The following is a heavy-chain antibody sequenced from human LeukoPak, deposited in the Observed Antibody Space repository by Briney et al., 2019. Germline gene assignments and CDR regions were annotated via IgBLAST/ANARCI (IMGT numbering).Heavy chain of an antibody. J-gene: IGHJ4*02. V-gene: IGHV4-34*01. CDR3: ARERFGGYYSA. CDR2: INHSGST. Sequence: PSETLSLTCAVYGGSFSGYYWSWIRQHPGKGLEWIGEINHSGSTNYNPSLKSRVTISVDTSKNQFSLKLSSVTAADTAVYYCARERFGGYYSAWGQGTLVTVSS. D-gene: IGHD3-22*01. CDR1: GGSFSGYY.